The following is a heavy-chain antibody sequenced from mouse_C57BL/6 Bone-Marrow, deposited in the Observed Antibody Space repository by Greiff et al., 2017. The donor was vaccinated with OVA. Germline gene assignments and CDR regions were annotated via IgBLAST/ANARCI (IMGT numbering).Heavy chain of an antibody. CDR1: GYSFTGYY. CDR2: IYPYNGVS. J-gene: IGHJ4*01. D-gene: IGHD4-1*01. CDR3: ARRLTGTDDYAMDY. Sequence: EVKLVESGPELVKPGASVKISCKASGYSFTGYYMHWVKQSHGNILDWIGYIYPYNGVSSYNQKFKGKATLTVDKSSSTAYMELRSLTSEDSAVYYCARRLTGTDDYAMDYWGQGTSVTVSS. V-gene: IGHV1-31*01.